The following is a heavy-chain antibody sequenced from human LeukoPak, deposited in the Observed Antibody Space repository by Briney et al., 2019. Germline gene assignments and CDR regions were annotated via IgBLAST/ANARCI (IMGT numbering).Heavy chain of an antibody. V-gene: IGHV1-69*13. D-gene: IGHD5-12*01. CDR2: IIPIFGTA. J-gene: IGHJ4*02. CDR3: ARGKSGYDYPSFDY. CDR1: GGTFSSYA. Sequence: SVKVSCKASGGTFSSYAISWVRQAPGQGPEWMGGIIPIFGTANYAQKFQGRVTITADESTSTAYMELSSLRSEDTAVYYCARGKSGYDYPSFDYWGQGTLVTVSS.